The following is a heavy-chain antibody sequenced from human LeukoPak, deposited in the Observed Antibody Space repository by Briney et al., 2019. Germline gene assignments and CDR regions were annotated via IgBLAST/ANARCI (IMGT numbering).Heavy chain of an antibody. V-gene: IGHV4-4*02. J-gene: IGHJ5*01. CDR2: IYHSGST. D-gene: IGHD2-15*01. CDR1: GVSISRSNW. Sequence: SGTLSLTCAVPGVSISRSNWWSWVRQPPGKGLEWIGEIYHSGSTNYNSSLESRLTISLDKSKSQLSLRLSSVTAADTAVYYCARDLGIAGGLDSWGQGTLVTVSS. CDR3: ARDLGIAGGLDS.